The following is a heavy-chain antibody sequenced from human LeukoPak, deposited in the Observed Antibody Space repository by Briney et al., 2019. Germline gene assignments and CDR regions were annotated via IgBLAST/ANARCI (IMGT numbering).Heavy chain of an antibody. J-gene: IGHJ4*02. D-gene: IGHD6-13*01. Sequence: GGSLRLSCAASGFTFSSYAMSWVRQAPGKGLEGVSAISGSGGSTYYADSVKGRFTISRDNSKNTLYLQMNSLRAEDTAVYYCAKAKPYSSSWYWDYWGQGTLVTVSS. CDR3: AKAKPYSSSWYWDY. V-gene: IGHV3-23*01. CDR2: ISGSGGST. CDR1: GFTFSSYA.